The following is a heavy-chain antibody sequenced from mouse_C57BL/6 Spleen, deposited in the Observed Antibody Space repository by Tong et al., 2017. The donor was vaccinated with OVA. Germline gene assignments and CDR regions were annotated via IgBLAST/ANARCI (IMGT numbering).Heavy chain of an antibody. D-gene: IGHD2-3*01. J-gene: IGHJ3*01. CDR3: ARSGGYSPFAY. Sequence: EVQLQESGPELVKPGASVKISCKASGYTFTDYYMNWVKQSHGKSLEWIGDINPNNGGTSYNQKFKGKATLTVDKSSSTAYMQLSSLTSEDSAVYFCARSGGYSPFAYWGQGTMVTVSA. CDR2: INPNNGGT. CDR1: GYTFTDYY. V-gene: IGHV1-26*01.